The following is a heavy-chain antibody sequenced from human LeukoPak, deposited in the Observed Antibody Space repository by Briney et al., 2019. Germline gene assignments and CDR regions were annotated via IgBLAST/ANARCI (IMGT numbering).Heavy chain of an antibody. CDR1: GYNFTTYG. Sequence: ASVKVSCKASGYNFTTYGISWVRQAPGQGLEWMGWINIQNGNTKYEQKVQGRVTMTTDTSKSTAYMELRSLRSDDTAVYYCARGPYFIIAGGTVAVIDNWFDPWGQGTQVTVSS. D-gene: IGHD1-26*01. CDR2: INIQNGNT. V-gene: IGHV1-18*01. J-gene: IGHJ5*02. CDR3: ARGPYFIIAGGTVAVIDNWFDP.